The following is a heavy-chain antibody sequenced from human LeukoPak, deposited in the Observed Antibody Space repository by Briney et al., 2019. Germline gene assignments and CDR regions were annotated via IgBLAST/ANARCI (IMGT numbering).Heavy chain of an antibody. CDR2: ISGSGGST. CDR1: GFTVSSNY. J-gene: IGHJ4*02. Sequence: GGSLRLSCAASGFTVSSNYMSWVRQAPGKGLEWFSAISGSGGSTYYADSVKGRFTISRDNSKNTLYLQMNSLRAEDTAVYYCAKDSCSSTSCYNSNWGQGTLVTVSS. CDR3: AKDSCSSTSCYNSN. V-gene: IGHV3-23*01. D-gene: IGHD2-2*02.